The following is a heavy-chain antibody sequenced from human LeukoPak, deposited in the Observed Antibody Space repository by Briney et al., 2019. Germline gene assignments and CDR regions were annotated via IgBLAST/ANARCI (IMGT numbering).Heavy chain of an antibody. Sequence: SETLSLTCTVSGGSISSGGYYWSWIRQPPGKGLEWIGYIYYSGGTNYNPSLSSRVTISVDMSKNQFSLKLSSVTAADTAVYYCARLLERRGKSYDNDYWGQGNLVTVSS. CDR3: ARLLERRGKSYDNDY. CDR2: IYYSGGT. D-gene: IGHD3-22*01. V-gene: IGHV4-61*08. J-gene: IGHJ4*02. CDR1: GGSISSGGYY.